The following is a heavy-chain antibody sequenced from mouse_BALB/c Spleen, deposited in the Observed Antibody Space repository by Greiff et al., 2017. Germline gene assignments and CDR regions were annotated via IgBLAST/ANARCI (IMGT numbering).Heavy chain of an antibody. V-gene: IGHV14-1*02. Sequence: EVQLQQSGAELVRPGALVQLSCKASGFNIKDYYMHWVKQRPEQGLEWIGWIDPENGNTIYDPKFPGKASITADTSSNTAYLQLSSLTSEDTAVYYCAQSTMSPWFAYWGQGTLVTVSA. CDR2: IDPENGNT. J-gene: IGHJ3*01. CDR3: AQSTMSPWFAY. D-gene: IGHD2-1*01. CDR1: GFNIKDYY.